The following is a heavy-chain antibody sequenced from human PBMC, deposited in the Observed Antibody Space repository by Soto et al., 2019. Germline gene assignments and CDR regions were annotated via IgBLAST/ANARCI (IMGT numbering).Heavy chain of an antibody. D-gene: IGHD5-18*01. Sequence: SETLSLTCTVSGGSISSSSYYWGWIRQPPGKGLEWIGYIYYSGSTNYNPSLTSRVTISVDTSKNQFSLKLSSVTAADTAVYYCARHRYSYGVYYFDYWGQGTLVTVSS. CDR3: ARHRYSYGVYYFDY. CDR1: GGSISSSSYY. J-gene: IGHJ4*02. CDR2: IYYSGST. V-gene: IGHV4-61*05.